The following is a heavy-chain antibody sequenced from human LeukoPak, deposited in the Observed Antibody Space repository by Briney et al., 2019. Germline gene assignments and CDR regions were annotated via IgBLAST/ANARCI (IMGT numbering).Heavy chain of an antibody. J-gene: IGHJ4*02. Sequence: SETLSLTCTVSGGSISSGSYYWSWIRQPAGKGLEWIGRIYTSGSTNYNPSLKSRVTISVDTSKNQFSLKLSSVTAADTAVYYCARIPSVPHGIYYFDYWGQGILVTVSS. V-gene: IGHV4-61*02. D-gene: IGHD2-2*01. CDR1: GGSISSGSYY. CDR3: ARIPSVPHGIYYFDY. CDR2: IYTSGST.